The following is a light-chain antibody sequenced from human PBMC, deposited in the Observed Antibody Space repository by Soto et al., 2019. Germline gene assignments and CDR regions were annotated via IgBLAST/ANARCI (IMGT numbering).Light chain of an antibody. V-gene: IGLV1-40*01. CDR3: QSYDSSLSGSFV. J-gene: IGLJ1*01. CDR2: VNS. Sequence: QAVVTQPPSVSGAPGQRVTISCTGSSSNIGAGYDVQWYQQVPGTAPKLLIYVNSNRPSGVPDRFSGSKSGTSASLAITGLQAEDEADYYCQSYDSSLSGSFVFGTGTKLTVL. CDR1: SSNIGAGYD.